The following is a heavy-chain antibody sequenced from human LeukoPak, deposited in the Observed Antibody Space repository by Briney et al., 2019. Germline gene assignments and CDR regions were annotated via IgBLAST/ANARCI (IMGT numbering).Heavy chain of an antibody. CDR1: GFTFSSYA. Sequence: PGGSLRLSCAASGFTFSSYAMSWVRQAPGKGLEWVSAISGSGGSTHYADSVKGRFTISRDNSKNTLYPQMNSLRAEDTAVYYCAKGGGWFGELSSFFDYWGQGTLVTVSS. V-gene: IGHV3-23*01. D-gene: IGHD3-10*01. J-gene: IGHJ4*02. CDR2: ISGSGGST. CDR3: AKGGGWFGELSSFFDY.